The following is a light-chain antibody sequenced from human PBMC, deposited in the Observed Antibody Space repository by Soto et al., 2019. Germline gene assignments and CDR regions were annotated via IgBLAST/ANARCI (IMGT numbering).Light chain of an antibody. CDR2: DVS. V-gene: IGLV2-14*03. Sequence: QSALTQPASVSGSPGQSITISCTGTSSDVGGYNYVSWYQQHPGNAPKLMIYDVSNRPSGVSNRFSGSKSGNTASLTISGLQAEDEADYYCSSYTSSSTLVLFGGGTKLTVL. J-gene: IGLJ2*01. CDR1: SSDVGGYNY. CDR3: SSYTSSSTLVL.